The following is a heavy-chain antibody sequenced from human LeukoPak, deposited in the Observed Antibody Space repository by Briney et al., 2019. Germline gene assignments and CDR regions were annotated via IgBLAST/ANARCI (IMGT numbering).Heavy chain of an antibody. D-gene: IGHD3-3*01. J-gene: IGHJ4*02. CDR3: AKGHTDSPEGRITIFGVVIRPSHH. CDR1: GFTFSSYS. V-gene: IGHV3-21*04. Sequence: GSLRLSCAASGFTFSSYSMNWVRQAPGKGLEWVSSISSSSSYIYYADSVKGRFTISRDNSKNTLYLQMNSLRAEDTAVYYCAKGHTDSPEGRITIFGVVIRPSHHWGQGTLVTVSS. CDR2: ISSSSSYI.